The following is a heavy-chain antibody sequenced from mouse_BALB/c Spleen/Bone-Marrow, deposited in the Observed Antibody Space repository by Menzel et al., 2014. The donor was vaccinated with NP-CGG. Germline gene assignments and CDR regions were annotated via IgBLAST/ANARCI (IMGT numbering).Heavy chain of an antibody. J-gene: IGHJ1*01. D-gene: IGHD2-1*01. CDR1: GFSLSTSGMG. CDR2: IWWDDVK. Sequence: VKLMESGPGILQPSQTLSLTCSFSGFSLSTSGMGVGWIRQPSGKGLEWLAHIWWDDVKRYNPALKSRLTISKDTSSSQVFLKIASVDTADTATYYCARAYYGNYGWYFDVWGAGTTVTVSS. CDR3: ARAYYGNYGWYFDV. V-gene: IGHV8-8*01.